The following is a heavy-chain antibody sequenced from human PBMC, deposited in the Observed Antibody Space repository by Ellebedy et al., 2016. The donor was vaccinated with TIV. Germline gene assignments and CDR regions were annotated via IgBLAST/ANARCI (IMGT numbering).Heavy chain of an antibody. D-gene: IGHD6-19*01. CDR3: ATTNGYGTGWYGRNEY. CDR2: ISGSGGST. CDR1: GFTFSSYA. V-gene: IGHV3-23*01. Sequence: GESLKISCAASGFTFSSYAMSWVRQAPGKGLVWVSAISGSGGSTYYADSVKGRFTISRDNSKNTLSLHLDSLRAEDTAVYYFATTNGYGTGWYGRNEYWGQGALITVSS. J-gene: IGHJ4*02.